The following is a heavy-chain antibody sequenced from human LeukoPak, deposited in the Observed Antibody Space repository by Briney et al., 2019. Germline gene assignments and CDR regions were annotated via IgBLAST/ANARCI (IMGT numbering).Heavy chain of an antibody. CDR2: ISSSSSYI. V-gene: IGHV3-21*04. CDR3: ARNTNTSPYYFDF. J-gene: IGHJ4*02. D-gene: IGHD2-8*01. Sequence: GGSLRLSCAASGFTFSSYSMNWVRQAPGKGLEWVSSISSSSSYIYYADSVRGRFTISRDNAKNSLYLQMSRLRAEDTALYYCARNTNTSPYYFDFWGQGTLVTVSS. CDR1: GFTFSSYS.